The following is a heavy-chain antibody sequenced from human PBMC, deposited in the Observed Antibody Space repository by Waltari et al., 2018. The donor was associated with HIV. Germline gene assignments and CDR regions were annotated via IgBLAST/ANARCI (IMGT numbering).Heavy chain of an antibody. CDR1: GYTFRDYG. CDR3: ARGSLLRNWLDP. CDR2: ISGLSEERR. Sequence: QIHLVQSGAEVQKPGASVKVSCKASGYTFRDYGISWVRQAPGQGLEWMGWISGLSEERRNYAQKFQGRVTLSTDTSTTTAYMELRSLRSDDTAIYYCARGSLLRNWLDPWGQGTLVTVSS. V-gene: IGHV1-18*01. J-gene: IGHJ5*02. D-gene: IGHD3-22*01.